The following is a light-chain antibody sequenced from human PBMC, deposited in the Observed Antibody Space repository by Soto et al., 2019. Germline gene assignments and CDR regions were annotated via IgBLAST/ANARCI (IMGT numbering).Light chain of an antibody. CDR3: QQYNSYLLT. J-gene: IGKJ3*01. CDR1: QSISNW. CDR2: DGS. Sequence: DIQMTQSPSTLSASVGDRVTITCRASQSISNWVAWYQQKVGRAPKLLIYDGSTLETGVPSRFGGSGSGTEFTLTISSLQPDDFATYYCQQYNSYLLTFGPGTKVDIK. V-gene: IGKV1-5*01.